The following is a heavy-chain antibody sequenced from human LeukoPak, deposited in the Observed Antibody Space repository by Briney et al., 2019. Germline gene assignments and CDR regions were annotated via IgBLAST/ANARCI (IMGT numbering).Heavy chain of an antibody. D-gene: IGHD1-20*01. CDR2: IIPIIGTA. CDR1: GYTFTDYY. CDR3: ARTQRSYNWNYYYMDV. V-gene: IGHV1-69*13. Sequence: ASVKVSCKASGYTFTDYYMYWVRQAPGQGLEWMGGIIPIIGTAKYAQKFQGRVTITAAESTSTAYMEVSSLRSEDTAVYYCARTQRSYNWNYYYMDVWGKGTTVTVSS. J-gene: IGHJ6*03.